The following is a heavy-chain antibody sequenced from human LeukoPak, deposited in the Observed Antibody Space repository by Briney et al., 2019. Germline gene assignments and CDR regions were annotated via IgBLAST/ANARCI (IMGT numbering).Heavy chain of an antibody. D-gene: IGHD6-19*01. Sequence: SETLSLTCTVYGGTINRLYWSWIRQPPGKGLEWIGNIYYSGSTNYNPSLRGRVTISLDTSEKQFSLKVTSVTAADSAVYYCVGGGQWLAVDYWGQGELVTVSS. CDR3: VGGGQWLAVDY. J-gene: IGHJ4*02. CDR2: IYYSGST. V-gene: IGHV4-59*08. CDR1: GGTINRLY.